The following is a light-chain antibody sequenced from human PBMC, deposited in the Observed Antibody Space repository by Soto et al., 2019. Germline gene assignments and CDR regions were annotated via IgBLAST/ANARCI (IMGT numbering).Light chain of an antibody. CDR3: MQGTHWPRT. CDR1: QSLVNSDGSTY. J-gene: IGKJ2*01. V-gene: IGKV2-30*01. CDR2: RVS. Sequence: DVVMTQSPLSLPVTVGQPASISCRSSQSLVNSDGSTYLSWLQQRPGHSPRRLIYRVSNRDSGVPDRFSGSGSGTDFTLKISRVEPEDVGVYYCMQGTHWPRTFGQGTKLEIK.